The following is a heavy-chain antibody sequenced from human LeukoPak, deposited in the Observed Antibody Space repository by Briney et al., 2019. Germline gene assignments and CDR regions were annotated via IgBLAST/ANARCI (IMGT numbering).Heavy chain of an antibody. CDR2: IGPTGSDR. J-gene: IGHJ4*02. V-gene: IGHV3-21*06. CDR1: GLTFSTSG. Sequence: GGSLRLSCTASGLTFSTSGFNWVRQAPGKGLEWGASIGPTGSDRYHADSIKGRFTISRDNANNFLYLQMNSLRAEDTAVYYCATETNGRHYDYWGQGTLLTVSS. D-gene: IGHD1-14*01. CDR3: ATETNGRHYDY.